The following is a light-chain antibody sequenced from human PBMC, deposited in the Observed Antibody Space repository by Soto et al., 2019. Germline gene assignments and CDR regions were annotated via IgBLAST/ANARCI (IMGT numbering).Light chain of an antibody. CDR3: QKYNSAART. Sequence: DIQMTQSPSSLSASVGDRVTITCRASQGISNHLAWYQQKPGKVPKLLIYAASTLQSGVPSRFSGSGSGTDFTLTISSLQAEDVATYYCQKYNSAARTFGQGTNVEI. J-gene: IGKJ1*01. CDR1: QGISNH. V-gene: IGKV1-27*01. CDR2: AAS.